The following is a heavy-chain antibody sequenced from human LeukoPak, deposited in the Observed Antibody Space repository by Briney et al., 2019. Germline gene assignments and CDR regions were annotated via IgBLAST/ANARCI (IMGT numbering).Heavy chain of an antibody. Sequence: GGSLRLSCLTSGFTFRDYGLGWVRQAPGMGLEWVSFIRSRIYGGAPEYAASVRGRFSVSRDDSESIAYLQMNNLKSEDTAVYYCARDQTVSGAKYYFDFWSPGTLVTVSS. CDR2: IRSRIYGGAP. J-gene: IGHJ4*02. D-gene: IGHD3-10*01. CDR1: GFTFRDYG. CDR3: ARDQTVSGAKYYFDF. V-gene: IGHV3-49*04.